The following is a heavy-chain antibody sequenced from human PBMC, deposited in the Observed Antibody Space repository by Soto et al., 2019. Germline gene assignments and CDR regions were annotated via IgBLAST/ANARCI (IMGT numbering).Heavy chain of an antibody. CDR1: GFTFSSYW. CDR2: IKQDGSEK. CDR3: ARVHLLLGPYLVGAFDL. J-gene: IGHJ3*01. D-gene: IGHD3-10*01. V-gene: IGHV3-7*05. Sequence: EVQLVESGGGLVQPGGSLRLSCAASGFTFSSYWMSWVRQAPGKGLEWVANIKQDGSEKYYVESVKGRFTISRDNAKNSLYLQMNSLSAEDTAVYYCARVHLLLGPYLVGAFDLWGQGTMVTVSS.